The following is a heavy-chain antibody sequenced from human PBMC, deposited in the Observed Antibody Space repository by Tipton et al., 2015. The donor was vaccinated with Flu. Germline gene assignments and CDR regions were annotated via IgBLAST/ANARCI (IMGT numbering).Heavy chain of an antibody. V-gene: IGHV3-23*01. CDR2: ISYGGSVT. D-gene: IGHD4/OR15-4a*01. J-gene: IGHJ6*02. CDR3: AKDLGTGNYRVYGMDV. Sequence: SLRLSCAASGFSFGSHAMSWVRQAPGKGLKWVPAISYGGSVTYYADSVKGRFTISRDNSKNTAYLQMNSLRAEDTAVYYCAKDLGTGNYRVYGMDVWGHGTMVTVSS. CDR1: GFSFGSHA.